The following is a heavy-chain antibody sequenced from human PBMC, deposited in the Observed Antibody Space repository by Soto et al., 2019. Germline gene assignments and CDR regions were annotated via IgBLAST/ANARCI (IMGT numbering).Heavy chain of an antibody. CDR2: IVPGTSRT. D-gene: IGHD3-22*01. Sequence: GESLKISCKGSGYSFAGYWITWVRQKPGKGSSGRGGIVPGTSRTTSSPSFRAPSPFSVTKPITTVFLQWSSLRDSDTAMYYCARQIYDSDTGPNFQYYFDSWGQGTPVTVSS. CDR1: GYSFAGYW. J-gene: IGHJ4*02. V-gene: IGHV5-10-1*02. CDR3: ARQIYDSDTGPNFQYYFDS.